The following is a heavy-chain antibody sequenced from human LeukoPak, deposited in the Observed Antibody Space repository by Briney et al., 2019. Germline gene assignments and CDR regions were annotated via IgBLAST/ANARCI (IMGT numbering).Heavy chain of an antibody. Sequence: PGGSLRLSCAASGFTFSSYEMNWVRQAPGKGLEWVSYISNSGSTIYYADSVKGRFTISRDNAKNSLYLQMNSLRAEDTAVYYCARALFSSWYSGYYYYGMDVWGQGTTVTVSS. D-gene: IGHD6-13*01. V-gene: IGHV3-48*03. J-gene: IGHJ6*02. CDR1: GFTFSSYE. CDR2: ISNSGSTI. CDR3: ARALFSSWYSGYYYYGMDV.